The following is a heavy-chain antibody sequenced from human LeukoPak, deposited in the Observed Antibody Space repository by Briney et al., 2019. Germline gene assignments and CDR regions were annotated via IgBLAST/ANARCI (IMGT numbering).Heavy chain of an antibody. Sequence: SVKVSCKASGGTFSSYAISWVRQAPGQGLEWVGGIVPIFGTANYAQKFQGRVTITADESTSTAYMELSSLRSEDTAVYYCAREDCSSTSCYVYWFDPWGQGTLVTVSS. CDR3: AREDCSSTSCYVYWFDP. CDR1: GGTFSSYA. J-gene: IGHJ5*02. CDR2: IVPIFGTA. D-gene: IGHD2-2*01. V-gene: IGHV1-69*13.